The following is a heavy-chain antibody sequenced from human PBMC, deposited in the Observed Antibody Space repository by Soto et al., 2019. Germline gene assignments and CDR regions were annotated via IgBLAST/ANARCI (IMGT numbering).Heavy chain of an antibody. CDR3: VRISYQLPSSVLWLDP. Sequence: PXSLTFYVSSCFHRESYWTWIRRPPGKGLEWIGEINHVGGTNYNPSLKSRVTMSVDTSQNQFSLRLISVTAADTAMYFCVRISYQLPSSVLWLDPWGQGTPVTVSS. J-gene: IGHJ5*02. D-gene: IGHD3-16*02. V-gene: IGHV4-34*01. CDR2: INHVGGT. CDR1: SCFHRESY.